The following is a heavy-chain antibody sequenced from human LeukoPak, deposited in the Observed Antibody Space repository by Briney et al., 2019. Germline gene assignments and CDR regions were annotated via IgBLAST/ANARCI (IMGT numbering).Heavy chain of an antibody. CDR2: ISAYNGNT. V-gene: IGHV1-18*01. J-gene: IGHJ4*02. CDR3: SREGLEQPFDY. CDR1: GYSFTSYG. D-gene: IGHD1/OR15-1a*01. Sequence: GASVKVSCKASGYSFTSYGICWVRQAPGQGLEWMGLISAYNGNTNYAQKLLGRVTMTTVTSTSKAYMQLRSPISDDTAVDYCSREGLEQPFDYWGQGTLVTVSS.